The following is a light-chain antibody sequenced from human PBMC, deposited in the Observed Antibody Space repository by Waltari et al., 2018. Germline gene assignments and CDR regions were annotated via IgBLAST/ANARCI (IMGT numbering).Light chain of an antibody. J-gene: IGLJ3*02. CDR1: SSDVGGYNY. Sequence: QSALTQPATVSGSPGQSITISCTGTSSDVGGYNYVSWYQQHPGKAPTLMIYDVSKRPSGVSNRFSGSKSGNTASLTIAGLQAEDEADYSCCSYAGSSTSWVFGGGTKLTVL. V-gene: IGLV2-23*02. CDR2: DVS. CDR3: CSYAGSSTSWV.